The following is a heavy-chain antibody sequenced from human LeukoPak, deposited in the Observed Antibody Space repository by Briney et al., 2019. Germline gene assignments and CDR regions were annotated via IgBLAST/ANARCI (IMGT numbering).Heavy chain of an antibody. CDR2: ISYDGSNK. CDR1: EFIFSSYT. Sequence: GGSLRLSCAASEFIFSSYTMHWVRQAPGKGLEWVAVISYDGSNKYYADSVKGRFILSRDNSKNTVYLQMSSLRAEDTATYYCVKDYCRDGNCPFPFFDSWGQGILVTVSS. CDR3: VKDYCRDGNCPFPFFDS. J-gene: IGHJ4*02. D-gene: IGHD2-15*01. V-gene: IGHV3-30-3*02.